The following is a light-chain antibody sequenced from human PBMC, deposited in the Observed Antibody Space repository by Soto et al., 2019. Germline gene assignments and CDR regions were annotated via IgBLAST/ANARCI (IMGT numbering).Light chain of an antibody. J-gene: IGLJ3*02. CDR1: SSDVGTYDL. V-gene: IGLV2-14*02. Sequence: QSALTQPASVSGSPGQSITISCTGTSSDVGTYDLVSWYQHHPGAAPKLIIYEATRRPSGISNRFSGSKSGNTASLTISGLQAEDEADYYCSSYTSSSTWVFGGGTQLTVL. CDR2: EAT. CDR3: SSYTSSSTWV.